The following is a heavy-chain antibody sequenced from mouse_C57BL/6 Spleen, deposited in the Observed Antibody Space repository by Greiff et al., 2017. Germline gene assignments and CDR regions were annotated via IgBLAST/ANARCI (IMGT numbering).Heavy chain of an antibody. J-gene: IGHJ2*01. CDR2: INPSSGYT. D-gene: IGHD1-1*01. V-gene: IGHV1-4*01. CDR3: ARDYGSNFDY. Sequence: QVQLQQSGAELARPGASVKMSCKASGYTFTSYTMHWVNQRPGQGLEWIGYINPSSGYTKYNQKFKDKATVTADKSSSTAYMQLSSLTSEDSAVYYCARDYGSNFDYWGQGTTLTVSS. CDR1: GYTFTSYT.